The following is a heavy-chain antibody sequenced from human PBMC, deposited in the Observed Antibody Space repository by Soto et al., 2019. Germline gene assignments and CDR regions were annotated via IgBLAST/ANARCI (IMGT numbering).Heavy chain of an antibody. V-gene: IGHV3-21*02. D-gene: IGHD3-16*01. CDR2: ISSTSSHI. J-gene: IGHJ3*02. CDR1: GFTLSTYS. Sequence: EVQLVESGGGLVKPGGSLRLSCAASGFTLSTYSMSWVRQAPGKGLEWVSVISSTSSHIYYTDSVNGRFTISRDNAKNSLYLQMNSLRAEDTAVYYCARSKIGEPFDMWGQGTMVTVSS. CDR3: ARSKIGEPFDM.